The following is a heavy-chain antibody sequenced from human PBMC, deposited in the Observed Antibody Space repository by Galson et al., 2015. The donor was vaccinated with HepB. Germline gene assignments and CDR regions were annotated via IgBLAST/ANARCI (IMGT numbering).Heavy chain of an antibody. J-gene: IGHJ6*02. D-gene: IGHD2-15*01. Sequence: GYTFTSYYMHWVRQAPGQGLEWMGIINPSGGSTSYAQKLQGRVTMTRDTSTSTVYMELSSLRSEDTAVYYCARGSELGYCSGGSCENYYYYYGMDVWGQGATVTVSS. CDR2: INPSGGST. CDR1: GYTFTSYY. V-gene: IGHV1-46*04. CDR3: ARGSELGYCSGGSCENYYYYYGMDV.